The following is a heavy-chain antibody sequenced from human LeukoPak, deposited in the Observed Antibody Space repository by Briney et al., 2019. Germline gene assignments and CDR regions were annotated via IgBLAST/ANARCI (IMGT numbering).Heavy chain of an antibody. CDR1: GFTFNTHG. CDR2: VEHDGSK. CDR3: AKWGFIAPTGAAIRESFYH. J-gene: IGHJ1*01. D-gene: IGHD6-13*01. Sequence: PGGSLRLSCVTSGFTFNTHGMHWVRQAPGKGLEWVAFVEHDGSKKHLDSVKGRFTISRDNSDKTLYLEMNSLRADDTALYYCAKWGFIAPTGAAIRESFYHWGRGTLVTVSS. V-gene: IGHV3-30*02.